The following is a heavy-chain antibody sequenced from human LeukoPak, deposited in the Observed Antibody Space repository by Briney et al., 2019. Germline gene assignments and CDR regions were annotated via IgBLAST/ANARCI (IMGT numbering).Heavy chain of an antibody. J-gene: IGHJ4*02. CDR1: GFTFDDYA. D-gene: IGHD1-26*01. V-gene: IGHV3-9*01. CDR2: ISWNSGSI. Sequence: PGGSLRLSCAASGFTFDDYAMHWVRQAPGKGLEWVSGISWNSGSIVYGDSVKGRFTIYRDNAKNSVYLQMNSLRAEDTALYYCARVLELGNYFDYWGQGTLVTVSS. CDR3: ARVLELGNYFDY.